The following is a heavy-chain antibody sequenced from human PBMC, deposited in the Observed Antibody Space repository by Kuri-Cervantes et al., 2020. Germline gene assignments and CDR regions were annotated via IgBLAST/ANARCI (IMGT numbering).Heavy chain of an antibody. CDR2: ISSSSSTI. J-gene: IGHJ5*02. D-gene: IGHD6-19*01. CDR1: GFTFSSSW. CDR3: ARGYLRIAVAGTHWGWFDP. V-gene: IGHV3-48*02. Sequence: GESLKISCAASGFTFSSSWMHWVCQAPEKGLEWVSYISSSSSTIYYADSVKGRFTISRDNAKNSLYLQMNSLRDEDTAVYYCARGYLRIAVAGTHWGWFDPWGQGTLVTVSS.